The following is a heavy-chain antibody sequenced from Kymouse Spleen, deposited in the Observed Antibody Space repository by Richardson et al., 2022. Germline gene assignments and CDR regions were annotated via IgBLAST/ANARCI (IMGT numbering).Heavy chain of an antibody. CDR2: ISSSGSTI. J-gene: IGHJ4*02. CDR1: GFTFSDYY. D-gene: IGHD3-22*01. CDR3: ARFRITIFGVVLEVLL***WLSPLTT. Sequence: QVQLVESGGGLVKPGGSLRLSCAASGFTFSDYYMSWIRQAPGKGLEWVSYISSSGSTIYYADSVKGRFTISRDNAKNSLYLQMNSLRAEDTAVYYCARFRITIFGVVLEVLL***WLSPLTTGAREPWSPSPQ. V-gene: IGHV3-11*01.